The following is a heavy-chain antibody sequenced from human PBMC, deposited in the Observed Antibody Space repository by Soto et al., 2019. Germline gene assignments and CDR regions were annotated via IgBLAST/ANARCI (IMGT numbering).Heavy chain of an antibody. J-gene: IGHJ5*02. Sequence: QVQLVESGGGVVQPGRSLRLSCVASGFTLSSTGMHWVRQAPGKGLEWVAMISYDGSNTFYADSVKGRFIISRDNSWNTLYLQMDSLRPEDTSVYYCAKDWGSSGWFNWFDPWGQGTLVTVSS. CDR3: AKDWGSSGWFNWFDP. CDR2: ISYDGSNT. CDR1: GFTLSSTG. D-gene: IGHD6-19*01. V-gene: IGHV3-30*18.